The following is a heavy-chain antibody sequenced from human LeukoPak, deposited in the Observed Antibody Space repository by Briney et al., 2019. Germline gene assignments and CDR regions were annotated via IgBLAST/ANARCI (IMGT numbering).Heavy chain of an antibody. Sequence: PGGSLRLSCAASGFTVSSNYMSWVRQAPGKGLEWVSIIYSGGTTYYADSVKGRFTISRDNSKNMLYLQMNSLRAEDTAVYYCARGERKTAIAVAGKIGYWGQGTLVTVSS. V-gene: IGHV3-53*01. J-gene: IGHJ4*02. CDR1: GFTVSSNY. CDR3: ARGERKTAIAVAGKIGY. D-gene: IGHD6-19*01. CDR2: IYSGGTT.